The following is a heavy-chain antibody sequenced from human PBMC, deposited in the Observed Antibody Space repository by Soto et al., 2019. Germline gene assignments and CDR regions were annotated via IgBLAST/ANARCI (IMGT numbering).Heavy chain of an antibody. V-gene: IGHV3-23*01. Sequence: PGGPLRLSCAASGFTIISYAMSWVRQAKGKGLKKISPIRGSGGSTYYADSVKGQFTISRDNSKNTLYLQMNSLRAEDTAVYYCANPFSFYDILTGYSPSNWFDPWGQGTLVTVSS. D-gene: IGHD3-9*01. J-gene: IGHJ5*02. CDR3: ANPFSFYDILTGYSPSNWFDP. CDR2: IRGSGGST. CDR1: GFTIISYA.